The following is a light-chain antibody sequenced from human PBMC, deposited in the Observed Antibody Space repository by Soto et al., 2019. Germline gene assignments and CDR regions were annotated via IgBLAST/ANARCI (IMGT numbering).Light chain of an antibody. CDR1: RSVSSSY. Sequence: DIVLTQSPGTLSLSPGERATVSCRSSRSVSSSYLAWYQQKPGQAPRLLIYAASSRDTGIPDRFSGSGSATDFTLTISRLEPEDFALYYCQHYGRSPITFGQGTRLEI. CDR2: AAS. V-gene: IGKV3-20*01. CDR3: QHYGRSPIT. J-gene: IGKJ5*01.